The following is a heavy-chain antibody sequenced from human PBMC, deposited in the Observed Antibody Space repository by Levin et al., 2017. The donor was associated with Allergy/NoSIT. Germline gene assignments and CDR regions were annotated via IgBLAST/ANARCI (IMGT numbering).Heavy chain of an antibody. CDR1: GDRVSSNSAA. V-gene: IGHV6-1*01. CDR2: TYYRSKWYN. CDR3: ARDLLDWGPLSFDY. Sequence: SQTLSLPCAISGDRVSSNSAAWNWIRQSPSRGLEWLGRTYYRSKWYNDYAVSVKSRITINPDTSKNQFSLQLNSVTPEDTAVYYCARDLLDWGPLSFDYWGQGTLVTVSS. J-gene: IGHJ4*02. D-gene: IGHD7-27*01.